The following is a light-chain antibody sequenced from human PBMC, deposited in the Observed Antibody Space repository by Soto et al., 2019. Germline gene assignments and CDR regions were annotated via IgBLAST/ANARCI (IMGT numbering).Light chain of an antibody. CDR1: ISNIGSNT. CDR2: TNN. J-gene: IGLJ3*02. Sequence: QSVLTQPPSASGTPGQRVTISCSGSISNIGSNTVSWYQQLPGTAPKLLIYTNNQRPSGVPDRFSGSKSGTSASLAISGLQSEDEADYYCAAWDDSLNGWVFGGGTKLTVL. V-gene: IGLV1-44*01. CDR3: AAWDDSLNGWV.